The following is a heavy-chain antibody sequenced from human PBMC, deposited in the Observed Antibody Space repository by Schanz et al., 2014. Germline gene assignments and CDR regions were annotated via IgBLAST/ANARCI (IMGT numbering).Heavy chain of an antibody. D-gene: IGHD5-12*01. CDR1: GYTFTSYG. Sequence: QVQLVQSGAEVKKPGASVKVSCKASGYTFTSYGISWVRQAPGQGLEWMGWINPNSGTTNYAQKFQGWVTMTRDTSISTAYMELSRLKSDDTAVYYCARAFGGYDPAGALDDWGQGTLVIVSS. CDR2: INPNSGTT. CDR3: ARAFGGYDPAGALDD. V-gene: IGHV1-2*04. J-gene: IGHJ4*02.